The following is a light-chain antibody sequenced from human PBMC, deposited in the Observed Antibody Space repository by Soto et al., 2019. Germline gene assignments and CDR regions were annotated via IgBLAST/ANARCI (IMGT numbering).Light chain of an antibody. Sequence: DIVLTQSPGPLSLSPGQRATLSCRASETVRSNFLTWYQQKPGQAPRLLISGASTRATGIPDRFSGSGSGTDFTLTISRVESEDFAMYYCQQYGGSPLLTFGGGTKLEI. CDR2: GAS. CDR3: QQYGGSPLLT. V-gene: IGKV3-20*01. CDR1: ETVRSNF. J-gene: IGKJ4*01.